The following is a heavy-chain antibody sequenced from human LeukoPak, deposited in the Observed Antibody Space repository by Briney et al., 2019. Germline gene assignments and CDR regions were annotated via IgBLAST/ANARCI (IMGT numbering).Heavy chain of an antibody. V-gene: IGHV5-51*01. Sequence: GASLQISCRGSGSSINNYWIGWVRQLPGKGLEWMGIIYPADSDIRYSPSFQGQVTISADKSISTAYLQWSSLKASDTAIYYCARQEYCSGGSCYTWFDPWGQGTLVIASS. CDR1: GSSINNYW. J-gene: IGHJ5*02. D-gene: IGHD2-15*01. CDR3: ARQEYCSGGSCYTWFDP. CDR2: IYPADSDI.